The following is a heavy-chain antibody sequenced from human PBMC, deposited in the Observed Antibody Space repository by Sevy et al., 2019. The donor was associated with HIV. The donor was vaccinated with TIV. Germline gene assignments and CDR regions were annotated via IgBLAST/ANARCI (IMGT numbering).Heavy chain of an antibody. CDR1: GFSVSSHA. J-gene: IGHJ4*02. CDR3: TRDAGYSVGWYPSNY. V-gene: IGHV3-30*04. Sequence: GGSLRLSCAASGFSVSSHAMHWVRQAPGKGLEWVALFSYDGSTQYYADSVKGRFSISRDNSKNILYLQMNSLRPADTALYDCTRDAGYSVGWYPSNYWGQGTLVTVSS. D-gene: IGHD6-19*01. CDR2: FSYDGSTQ.